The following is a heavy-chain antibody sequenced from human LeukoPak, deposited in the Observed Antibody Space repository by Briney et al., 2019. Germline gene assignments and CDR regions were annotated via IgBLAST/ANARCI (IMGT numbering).Heavy chain of an antibody. V-gene: IGHV1-8*02. CDR1: GYTFSNYD. D-gene: IGHD6-25*01. CDR2: MNPNSGNR. J-gene: IGHJ4*02. Sequence: ASVKVSCTASGYTFSNYDINWVRQAPGQGLEWMGWMNPNSGNRGYAQRFQGRVTMTRNTSISTAYMELSSLRPDDTAVYSCARVFGKSTAAGPALAYWGQGTLVTVSS. CDR3: ARVFGKSTAAGPALAY.